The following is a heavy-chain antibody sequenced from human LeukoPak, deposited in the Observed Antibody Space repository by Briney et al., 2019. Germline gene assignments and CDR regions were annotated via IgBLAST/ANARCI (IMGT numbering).Heavy chain of an antibody. CDR3: AKAEREWLARRGGFQDY. D-gene: IGHD6-19*01. J-gene: IGHJ4*02. Sequence: PGGSLRLSCAASGLTFSSYAMSWVRQAPGKGLGWVSAISGSGGSTYYADSVKGRFTISRDNSKNTLYLQMNSLRAEDTAVYYCAKAEREWLARRGGFQDYWGQGTLVTVSS. CDR1: GLTFSSYA. CDR2: ISGSGGST. V-gene: IGHV3-23*01.